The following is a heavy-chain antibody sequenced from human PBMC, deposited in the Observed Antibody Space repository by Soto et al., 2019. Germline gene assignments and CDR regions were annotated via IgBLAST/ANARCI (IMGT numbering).Heavy chain of an antibody. CDR3: ARLSTVTALYFDY. J-gene: IGHJ4*02. V-gene: IGHV4-39*01. D-gene: IGHD2-21*02. Sequence: QLQLQESGPGLVKPSETLSLTCTVSGGSISSSSYYWGWIRQPPGKGLEWIGNIYYSGSTYYNPSLKSRVTISVDTSTTQFSLKLSSVTAADTAVYYCARLSTVTALYFDYWGQGTLVTVSS. CDR1: GGSISSSSYY. CDR2: IYYSGST.